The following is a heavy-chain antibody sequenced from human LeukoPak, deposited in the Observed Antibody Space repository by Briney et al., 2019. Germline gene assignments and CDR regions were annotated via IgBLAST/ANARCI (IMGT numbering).Heavy chain of an antibody. CDR1: GGSISSGGYY. CDR2: IYYSGST. CDR3: ARERGITMVRGVIGYFDY. V-gene: IGHV4-31*03. Sequence: PSQTLSLPFTVSGGSISSGGYYWSWIRPHPGKGLEWIGYIYYSGSTYYNPSLKSRVTISVDTSKNQFSLKLSSVTAADTAVYYCARERGITMVRGVIGYFDYWGQGTLVTVSS. D-gene: IGHD3-10*01. J-gene: IGHJ4*02.